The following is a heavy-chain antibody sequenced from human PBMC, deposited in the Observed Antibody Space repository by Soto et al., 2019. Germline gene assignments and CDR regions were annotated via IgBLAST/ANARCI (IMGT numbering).Heavy chain of an antibody. J-gene: IGHJ3*02. V-gene: IGHV3-23*01. CDR3: VGRRRIEPWFGERLSAFDI. CDR2: ISGSGGST. D-gene: IGHD3-10*01. CDR1: GFTFSSYA. Sequence: GGSLRLSCAASGFTFSSYAMSWVRQAPGKGLEWVSAISGSGGSTYYADSVKGRFTISRDNSKNTLYLQMNSLRAEDTAVYYCVGRRRIEPWFGERLSAFDIWGQGTMVTVSS.